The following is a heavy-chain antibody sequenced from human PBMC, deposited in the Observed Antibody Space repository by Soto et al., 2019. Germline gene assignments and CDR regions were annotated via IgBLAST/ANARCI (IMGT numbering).Heavy chain of an antibody. CDR3: AKSYGARHGVYAF. V-gene: IGHV1-69*02. D-gene: IGHD3-16*01. Sequence: ASVKVSCKASGDTFSFYTINWVRQAPGLGLEWMGRINPILTMSNYAQKFQGRLTITADKSTSTAYMELSSLRSEDTAMYYCAKSYGARHGVYAFWG. CDR1: GDTFSFYT. CDR2: INPILTMS. J-gene: IGHJ2*01.